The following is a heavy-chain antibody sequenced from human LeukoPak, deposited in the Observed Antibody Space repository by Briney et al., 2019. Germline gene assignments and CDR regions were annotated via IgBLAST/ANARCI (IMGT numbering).Heavy chain of an antibody. CDR1: GFTFSSYG. J-gene: IGHJ4*02. CDR2: IRYDGSNK. Sequence: GGSLRLSCAASGFTFSSYGMHWVRQAPGKGLEWVAFIRYDGSNKYYADSVRGRFNISRDNSKNTLYVQMNSLRVEDTAVYYCARDLYSAGWFPDFWGQGTLVTVSS. D-gene: IGHD6-19*01. CDR3: ARDLYSAGWFPDF. V-gene: IGHV3-30*02.